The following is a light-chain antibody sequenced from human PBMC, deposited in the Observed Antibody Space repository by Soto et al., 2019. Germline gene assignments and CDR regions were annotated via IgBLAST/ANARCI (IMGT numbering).Light chain of an antibody. Sequence: DSQMTQSPSTLSASVGDTVSVSCRASQSVSGLLAWYQQKPGEAPKLLIYDASALPRGVPSRFSGSGSGTKFTLTIASLQTDDFATYYCKQYETFSGTFGTGTKVDIK. CDR1: QSVSGL. V-gene: IGKV1-5*01. CDR2: DAS. J-gene: IGKJ1*01. CDR3: KQYETFSGT.